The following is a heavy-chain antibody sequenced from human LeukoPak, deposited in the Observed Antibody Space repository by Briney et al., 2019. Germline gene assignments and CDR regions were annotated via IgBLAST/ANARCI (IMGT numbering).Heavy chain of an antibody. CDR3: VKEVTGYGYFDY. V-gene: IGHV3-23*01. D-gene: IGHD2-2*03. Sequence: GGSLRLSCVASGFTFSNYAMSWVRQAPGKGLEWIAALNGGRTFFQDSVRGRFTISRDNSKNTLYLQLNSLGGDDTAVYYCVKEVTGYGYFDYWGRGTLVTVSS. J-gene: IGHJ4*02. CDR1: GFTFSNYA. CDR2: LNGGRT.